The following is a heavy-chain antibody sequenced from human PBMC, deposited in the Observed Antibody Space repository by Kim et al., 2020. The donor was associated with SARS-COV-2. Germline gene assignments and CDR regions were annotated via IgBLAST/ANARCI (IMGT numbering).Heavy chain of an antibody. D-gene: IGHD5-18*01. CDR3: ARVIVDTAMVTEHNWFDP. Sequence: GVSLRLSCAASGFTFSSYWMSWVRQAPGKGLEWVANIKQDGSEKYYVDSVKGRFTISRDNAKNSLYLQMNSLRAEDTAVYYCARVIVDTAMVTEHNWFDPWGQGTLVTVSS. J-gene: IGHJ5*02. CDR2: IKQDGSEK. V-gene: IGHV3-7*03. CDR1: GFTFSSYW.